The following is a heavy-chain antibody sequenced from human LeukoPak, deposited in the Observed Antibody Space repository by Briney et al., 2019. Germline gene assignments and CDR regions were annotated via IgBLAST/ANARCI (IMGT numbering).Heavy chain of an antibody. V-gene: IGHV4-59*01. Sequence: SETLSLTRTVSGGSISSYYWSWIRQPPGKGLEWIGYIYYSGSTNYNPSLKSRVTISVDTSKNQFSLKLSSVTAADTAVYYCASITGTTPQHYYGMDVWGQGTTVTVSS. CDR3: ASITGTTPQHYYGMDV. D-gene: IGHD1-20*01. CDR2: IYYSGST. CDR1: GGSISSYY. J-gene: IGHJ6*02.